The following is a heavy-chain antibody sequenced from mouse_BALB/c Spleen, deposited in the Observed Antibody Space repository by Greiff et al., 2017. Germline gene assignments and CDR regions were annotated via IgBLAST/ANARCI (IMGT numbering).Heavy chain of an antibody. CDR2: ISNGGGST. V-gene: IGHV5-12-2*01. CDR1: GFTFSSYT. J-gene: IGHJ2*01. Sequence: EVMLVESGGGLVQPGGSLKLSCAASGFTFSSYTMSWVRQTPEKRLEWVAYISNGGGSTYYPDTVKGRFTISRDNAKNTLYLQMSSLKSEDTAMYYCARLGGGGLDYWGQGTTLTVSS. D-gene: IGHD1-1*02. CDR3: ARLGGGGLDY.